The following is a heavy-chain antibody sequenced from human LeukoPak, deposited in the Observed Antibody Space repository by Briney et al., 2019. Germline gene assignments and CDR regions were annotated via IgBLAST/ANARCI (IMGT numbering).Heavy chain of an antibody. V-gene: IGHV3-11*01. J-gene: IGHJ4*02. CDR1: GFTFRHYY. CDR3: ASGVAAAGTESY. Sequence: GGSLTLSCALSGFTFRHYYMSWIRHARGRGLECVSYISSSGSTIYYADAVKGRFTISRDNAKHSLYLQMNSLRAEDTAVYYCASGVAAAGTESYWGQGTLVTVSS. D-gene: IGHD6-13*01. CDR2: ISSSGSTI.